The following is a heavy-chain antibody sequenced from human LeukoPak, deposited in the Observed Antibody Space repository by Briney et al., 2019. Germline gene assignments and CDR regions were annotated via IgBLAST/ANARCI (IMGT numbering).Heavy chain of an antibody. D-gene: IGHD1-26*01. V-gene: IGHV4-59*01. CDR1: GGSISSYY. CDR2: IYYSGST. CDR3: ARAGSYRGYFDY. J-gene: IGHJ4*02. Sequence: SETLPLTCTVSGGSISSYYWSWIRQPPGKGLEWIGYIYYSGSTNYNPSLKSRVTISVDTSKNQFSLKLSSVTAADTAVYYCARAGSYRGYFDYWGKGTLVTVSS.